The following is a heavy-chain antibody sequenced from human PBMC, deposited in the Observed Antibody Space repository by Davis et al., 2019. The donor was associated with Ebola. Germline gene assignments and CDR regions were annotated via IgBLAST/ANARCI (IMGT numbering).Heavy chain of an antibody. D-gene: IGHD2-2*01. CDR2: ISYDGSNK. CDR1: GFTFSSYA. CDR3: AKNIEAFIVVVPAASDY. V-gene: IGHV3-30-3*01. J-gene: IGHJ4*02. Sequence: PGGSLRLSCTASGFTFSSYAMHWVRQAPGKGLEWVAVISYDGSNKYYADSVKGRFTISRDNSKNTLYLQMNSLRAEDTAVYYCAKNIEAFIVVVPAASDYWGQGTLVTVSS.